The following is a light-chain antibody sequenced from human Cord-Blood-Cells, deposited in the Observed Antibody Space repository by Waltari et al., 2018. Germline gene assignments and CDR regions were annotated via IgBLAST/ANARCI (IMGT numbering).Light chain of an antibody. CDR1: SSNIGAGYD. J-gene: IGLJ1*01. V-gene: IGLV1-40*01. CDR2: GNS. Sequence: QSVLTQPPSVSGAPGQRVTISCTGSSSNIGAGYDVHWYQQLPGTAPKLLIYGNSNRPSGVPDRFSGSKSCTSASLAITGLQAEDEADYYCQSYDSSLSGYVFGTGTKVTVI. CDR3: QSYDSSLSGYV.